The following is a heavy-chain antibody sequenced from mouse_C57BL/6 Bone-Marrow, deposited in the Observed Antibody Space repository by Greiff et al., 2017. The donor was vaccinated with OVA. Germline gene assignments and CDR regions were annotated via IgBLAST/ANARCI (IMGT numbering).Heavy chain of an antibody. V-gene: IGHV1-26*01. D-gene: IGHD1-1*01. J-gene: IGHJ2*01. CDR1: GYTFTDYY. Sequence: EVQLQQSGPELVKPGASVKISCKASGYTFTDYYMNWVKQSHGKSLEWIGDINPNNGGTSYNQKFKGKATLTVDKSSSTAYMELRSLTSEDSAVYYCARSGAYYYALFDYWGQGTTLTVSS. CDR3: ARSGAYYYALFDY. CDR2: INPNNGGT.